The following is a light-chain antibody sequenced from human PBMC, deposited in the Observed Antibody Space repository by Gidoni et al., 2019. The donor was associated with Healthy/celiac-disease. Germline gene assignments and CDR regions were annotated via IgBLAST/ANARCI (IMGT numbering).Light chain of an antibody. CDR3: QQYGSSPRT. CDR1: QSVSSSY. CDR2: SAS. J-gene: IGKJ1*01. Sequence: ERVLTQSPGTLSLSTGERAILSCSASQSVSSSYLAWYQQKPGQATRLLIYSASSRATGIPDRFRGSGSGTDFTHTICRLEPVDFPVYYCQQYGSSPRTFGQGTKVEIK. V-gene: IGKV3-20*01.